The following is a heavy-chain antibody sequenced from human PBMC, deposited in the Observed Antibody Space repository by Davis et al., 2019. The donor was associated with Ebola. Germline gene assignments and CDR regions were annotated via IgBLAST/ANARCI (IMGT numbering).Heavy chain of an antibody. J-gene: IGHJ6*02. Sequence: PSETLSLTCDISGDRVSSNSWNWIRQSPSRGLEWLGRTYYNSKWYSDYAVSLKSRITINPDTSKNQFSLQLNSVTPEDTALYYCARGLLRGGMDVWGEGTTVTV. CDR3: ARGLLRGGMDV. CDR2: TYYNSKWYS. CDR1: GDRVSSNS. D-gene: IGHD3-10*01. V-gene: IGHV6-1*01.